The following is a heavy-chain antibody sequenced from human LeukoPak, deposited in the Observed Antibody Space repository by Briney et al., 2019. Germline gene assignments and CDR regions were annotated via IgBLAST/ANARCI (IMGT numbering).Heavy chain of an antibody. Sequence: SETLSLTCTVSGGATSSYYWSWIRQPPGKGLEWIGYIYYSGSSNCNPSLKSRVTISVDTSKNLFSLKLSSVTAADTAIYYCARTSSYYYYAMDVWGQGTTVTVSS. V-gene: IGHV4-59*01. CDR1: GGATSSYY. CDR2: IYYSGSS. D-gene: IGHD2-2*01. J-gene: IGHJ6*02. CDR3: ARTSSYYYYAMDV.